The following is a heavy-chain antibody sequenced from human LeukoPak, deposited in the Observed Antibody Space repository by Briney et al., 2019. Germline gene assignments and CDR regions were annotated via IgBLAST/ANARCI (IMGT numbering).Heavy chain of an antibody. CDR2: IYYSGST. CDR1: GGSISSDY. CDR3: ARVDPDSSSTLEVFDY. D-gene: IGHD6-6*01. J-gene: IGHJ4*02. Sequence: SETLSLTCTVSGGSISSDYWTWIRQPPGKGLEWIGYIYYSGSTNYNPSLKSRVTISVDTSKNQFSLKLSSVTAAGTAVYYCARVDPDSSSTLEVFDYWGQGTLVTVSS. V-gene: IGHV4-59*01.